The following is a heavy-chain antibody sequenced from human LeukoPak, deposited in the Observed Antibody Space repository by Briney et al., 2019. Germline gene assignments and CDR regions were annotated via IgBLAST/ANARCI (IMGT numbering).Heavy chain of an antibody. V-gene: IGHV1-69*05. CDR3: ARSSVGHQLLSGYYYYYYMDV. D-gene: IGHD2-2*01. Sequence: GASVRVSCKASGYTFTMYYIHWVRQAPGQGLEWMGGIIPIFGTANYAQKFQGRVTITTDESTSTAYMELSSLRSEDTAVYYCARSSVGHQLLSGYYYYYYMDVWGKGTTVTVSS. CDR2: IIPIFGTA. J-gene: IGHJ6*03. CDR1: GYTFTMYY.